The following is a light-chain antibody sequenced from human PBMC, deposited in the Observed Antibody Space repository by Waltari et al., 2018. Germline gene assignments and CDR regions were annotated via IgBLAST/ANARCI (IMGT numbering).Light chain of an antibody. CDR1: SSDVGGYNY. CDR2: EVT. CDR3: NAVAGSITGV. J-gene: IGLJ3*02. Sequence: QSALTQPPSASGSPGQSVTIPCTGTSSDVGGYNYVTWYQQHPGKAHKLIIYEVTQGPSGVPDLVAGSKSGNTASLTVSGLQAEDEADYSCNAVAGSITGVFGGGTKLTVL. V-gene: IGLV2-8*01.